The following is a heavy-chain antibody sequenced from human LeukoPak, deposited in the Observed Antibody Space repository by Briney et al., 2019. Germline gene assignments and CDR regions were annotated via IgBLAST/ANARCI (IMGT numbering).Heavy chain of an antibody. Sequence: GGSLRLSCAASGFTVSSNYMSWVRQAPGKGLEWVGRIKSKNDGGTTGYAAPVRGRFTISRDDSENTLSLQMNSLKIEDTAVYYCTKVIRGYSGSIDYWGQGTLVSVSS. CDR1: GFTVSSNY. D-gene: IGHD5-12*01. CDR3: TKVIRGYSGSIDY. V-gene: IGHV3-15*01. J-gene: IGHJ4*02. CDR2: IKSKNDGGTT.